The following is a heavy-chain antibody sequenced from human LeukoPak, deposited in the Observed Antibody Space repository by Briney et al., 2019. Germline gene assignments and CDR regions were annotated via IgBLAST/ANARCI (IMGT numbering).Heavy chain of an antibody. V-gene: IGHV1-2*02. J-gene: IGHJ4*02. CDR3: ARDEAAAADFYFDY. CDR1: GYTFTGYY. CDR2: INPNSGGT. D-gene: IGHD6-13*01. Sequence: ASVKVSCKASGYTFTGYYMHCGRQAPGQGLEWMGWINPNSGGTNYAQKFQGRVTMTRDTSISTAYMELSRLRSDDTAVYYCARDEAAAADFYFDYWGQGTLVTVSS.